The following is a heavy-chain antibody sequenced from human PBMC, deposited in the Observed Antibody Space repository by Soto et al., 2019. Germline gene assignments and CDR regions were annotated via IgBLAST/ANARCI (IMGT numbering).Heavy chain of an antibody. CDR3: AGAIAVAVWGGYYGMDV. Sequence: QVQLVQSGAEVKKPGSSVKVSCKASGGTFSSYAISWVRQAPGQGLEWMGGIIPIFGTANYAQKFQGRVTITADKSTSTAYMELSSLRSEDTAVYYCAGAIAVAVWGGYYGMDVWGQGTTVTVSS. CDR1: GGTFSSYA. V-gene: IGHV1-69*06. J-gene: IGHJ6*02. D-gene: IGHD6-19*01. CDR2: IIPIFGTA.